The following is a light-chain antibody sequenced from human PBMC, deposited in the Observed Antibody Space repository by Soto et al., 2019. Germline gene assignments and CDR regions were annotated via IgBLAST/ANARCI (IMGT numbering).Light chain of an antibody. CDR1: QSVSNN. CDR2: DAS. Sequence: EIVTTQSPATLCVSPGEKATLSCRASQSVSNNLAWYQQRPGQAPRLLIYDASNRATGIPARFSGSGSGTEFTLTISSLQSEDFAVYYCQQYNNWPPWTFGQGTKVDIK. CDR3: QQYNNWPPWT. V-gene: IGKV3D-15*01. J-gene: IGKJ1*01.